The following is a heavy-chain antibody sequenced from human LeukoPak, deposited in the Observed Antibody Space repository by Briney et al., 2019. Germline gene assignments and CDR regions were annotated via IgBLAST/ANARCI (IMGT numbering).Heavy chain of an antibody. CDR3: ARDDSGILTGLYYYYGMDV. CDR1: GFTFSSYA. CDR2: ISYDGSNK. J-gene: IGHJ6*02. Sequence: PGGSPRLSCAASGFTFSSYAMHWVRQAPGKGLEWVAVISYDGSNKYYADSVKGRFTISRDNSKNTLYLQMNSLRAEDTAVYYCARDDSGILTGLYYYYGMDVWGQGTTVTVSS. D-gene: IGHD3-9*01. V-gene: IGHV3-30-3*01.